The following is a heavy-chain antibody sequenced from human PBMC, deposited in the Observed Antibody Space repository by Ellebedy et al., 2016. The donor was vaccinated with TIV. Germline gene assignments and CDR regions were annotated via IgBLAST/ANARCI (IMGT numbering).Heavy chain of an antibody. Sequence: GESLKISCTASGIIFTNACMSWVSQAPGKGRECVHRIKREGDGGRTDFAAPVKEGFIISRDDSKETVYLQMNSLRTEDTGMYYCTTDIVGGGTGYWGQGTLVTVSS. J-gene: IGHJ4*02. CDR3: TTDIVGGGTGY. V-gene: IGHV3-15*01. D-gene: IGHD6-13*01. CDR1: GIIFTNAC. CDR2: IKREGDGGRT.